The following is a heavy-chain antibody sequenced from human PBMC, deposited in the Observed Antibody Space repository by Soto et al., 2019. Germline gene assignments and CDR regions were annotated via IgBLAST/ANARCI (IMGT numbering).Heavy chain of an antibody. Sequence: GGSHRLSSAASGLTCISYWMHWVRQATGKGLVWVSRINSDGSSTSYADSVKGRFTISRDNAKNALYLQMNSLKTEDTAVYYCTTDLVLRFLAGYDAFDIWGQGTMVTVSS. V-gene: IGHV3-74*01. J-gene: IGHJ3*02. CDR2: INSDGSST. CDR1: GLTCISYW. D-gene: IGHD3-3*01. CDR3: TTDLVLRFLAGYDAFDI.